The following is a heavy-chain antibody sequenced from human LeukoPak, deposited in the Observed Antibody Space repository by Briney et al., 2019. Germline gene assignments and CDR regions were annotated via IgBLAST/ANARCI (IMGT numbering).Heavy chain of an antibody. V-gene: IGHV1-69*04. CDR2: IIPILGIA. CDR1: GGTFSSYA. D-gene: IGHD2-15*01. CDR3: AGDREVAATGGGYYYGMDV. J-gene: IGHJ6*02. Sequence: SVKVSCKASGGTFSSYAISWVRQAPGQGLEWMGRIIPILGIANYAQKFQGRVTITADKSTSTAYMELSSLRSEDTAVYYCAGDREVAATGGGYYYGMDVWGQGATVTVSS.